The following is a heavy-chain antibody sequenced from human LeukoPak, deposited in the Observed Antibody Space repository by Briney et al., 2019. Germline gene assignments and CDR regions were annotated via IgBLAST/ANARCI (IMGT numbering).Heavy chain of an antibody. D-gene: IGHD3-10*01. CDR2: IKEDGSEK. V-gene: IGHV3-7*01. Sequence: GGSLRLSCAASGFAFSRYWMNWVRQAPGKGLEWVANIKEDGSEKKYVDSVKGRFTISRDNAKNSLYLQMTSLRVEDTAVYYCARGVWFGESLGSGADYWGQGTLVTVSS. CDR1: GFAFSRYW. CDR3: ARGVWFGESLGSGADY. J-gene: IGHJ4*02.